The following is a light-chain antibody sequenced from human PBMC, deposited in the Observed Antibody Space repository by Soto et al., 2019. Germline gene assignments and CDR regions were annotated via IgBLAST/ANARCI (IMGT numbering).Light chain of an antibody. CDR3: AAWDDTLSGLV. Sequence: QSVLTQPPSASGAPGQTVTISCSGRSSNIGSNYVYWYQQLPETAPRLLLYTADQRPSGIPDRFSGSKSGTSASLAISGVRSEDEADYYCAAWDDTLSGLVFGGGTKVTVL. V-gene: IGLV1-47*01. CDR2: TAD. CDR1: SSNIGSNY. J-gene: IGLJ2*01.